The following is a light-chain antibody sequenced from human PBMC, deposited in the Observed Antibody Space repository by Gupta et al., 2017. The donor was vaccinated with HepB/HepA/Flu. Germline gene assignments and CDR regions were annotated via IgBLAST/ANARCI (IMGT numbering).Light chain of an antibody. CDR3: SSYTINSTKV. J-gene: IGLJ3*02. CDR2: DVS. V-gene: IGLV2-14*03. Sequence: QSALTHPPSVSGSPAQSLTISCAGTISDVGGYNYVSWYQQQPGKAPKLMIYDVSNRPSGISNRFSGAKCGNTASLTISGLQAEDEADYYCSSYTINSTKVFGGGTKVTVL. CDR1: ISDVGGYNY.